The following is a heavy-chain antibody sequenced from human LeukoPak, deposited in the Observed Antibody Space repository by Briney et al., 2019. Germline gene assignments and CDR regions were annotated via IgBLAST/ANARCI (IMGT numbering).Heavy chain of an antibody. D-gene: IGHD3-22*01. V-gene: IGHV4-31*03. J-gene: IGHJ3*02. CDR3: ARATYYYDSSGYQPGRPDAFDI. CDR2: IYYSGST. Sequence: SETLSLTCTVSGGSISSGGYYWSWIRQHPGKGLEWTGYIYYSGSTYYNPSLKSRVTISVDTSKNQFSLKLSSVTAADTAVYYCARATYYYDSSGYQPGRPDAFDIWGQGTMVTVSS. CDR1: GGSISSGGYY.